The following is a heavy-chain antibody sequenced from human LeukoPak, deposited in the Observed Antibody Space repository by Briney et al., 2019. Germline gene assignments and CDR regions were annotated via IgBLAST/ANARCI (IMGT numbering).Heavy chain of an antibody. V-gene: IGHV3-30*02. CDR2: IRNDGSNK. CDR1: GFTFSSYG. D-gene: IGHD6-13*01. Sequence: GGSLRLSCAAYGFTFSSYGMHWVRQAPGKGLEWVAFIRNDGSNKYYADSVKGRFTISRDNSKNTLYLQMNSLRAEDTAVYYCAKDLTGSSWTFDYWGQATLVTVSS. CDR3: AKDLTGSSWTFDY. J-gene: IGHJ4*02.